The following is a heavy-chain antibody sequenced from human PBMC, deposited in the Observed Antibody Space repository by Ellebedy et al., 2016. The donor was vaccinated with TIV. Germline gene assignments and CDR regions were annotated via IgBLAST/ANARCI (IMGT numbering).Heavy chain of an antibody. Sequence: MPSETLSLTCTVSGGSISSYYWSWIRQPPGKGLELIGYIYYSGSTNYNPSLKSRVTISVDTSKNQFSLKLRSVTAADTAVYYCARALNYYDSSGYYPKSFDYWGQGTLVTVSS. D-gene: IGHD3-22*01. CDR3: ARALNYYDSSGYYPKSFDY. J-gene: IGHJ4*02. V-gene: IGHV4-59*01. CDR1: GGSISSYY. CDR2: IYYSGST.